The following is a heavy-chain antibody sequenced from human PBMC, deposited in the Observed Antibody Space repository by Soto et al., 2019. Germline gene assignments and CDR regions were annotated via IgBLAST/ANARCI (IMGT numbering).Heavy chain of an antibody. Sequence: ASVKVSCKTSGYTFSNYGINWVRQAPGQGLEWMGWISAYNGNTNYAQKLQGRVTMTTDTSTSTAYMELRSLRSDDTAVYYCARKDYYDSSGYRRDFDYWGQGTLVTVSS. J-gene: IGHJ4*02. V-gene: IGHV1-18*01. CDR2: ISAYNGNT. D-gene: IGHD3-22*01. CDR1: GYTFSNYG. CDR3: ARKDYYDSSGYRRDFDY.